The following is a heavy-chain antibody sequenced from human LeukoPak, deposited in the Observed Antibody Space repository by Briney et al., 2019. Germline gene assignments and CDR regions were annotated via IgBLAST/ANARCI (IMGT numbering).Heavy chain of an antibody. CDR3: VRNTLGHYDAFDI. CDR1: GGSISGYY. Sequence: ETMSLTCTVSGGSISGYYWSWIRQPPGKGLEWIGYIYYSGSINYNSSLKSRITISVDTSRNQFSLKLSSMTAADTAVYYCVRNTLGHYDAFDIWGQGTLVTVSS. CDR2: IYYSGSI. J-gene: IGHJ3*02. D-gene: IGHD1/OR15-1a*01. V-gene: IGHV4-59*01.